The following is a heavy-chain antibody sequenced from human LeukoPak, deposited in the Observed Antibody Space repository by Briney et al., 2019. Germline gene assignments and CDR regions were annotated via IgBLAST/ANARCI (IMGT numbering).Heavy chain of an antibody. CDR3: AREVSAVAGTRLYYFDY. CDR1: GYTFSSYA. D-gene: IGHD6-19*01. V-gene: IGHV1-69*05. Sequence: GASVKVSCKASGYTFSSYAISWVRQAPGQGLEWMGRIIPIFGTANYAQKFQGRVTITTDESTSTAYMELSSLRSEDTAVYYCAREVSAVAGTRLYYFDYWGQGTLVTVSS. J-gene: IGHJ4*02. CDR2: IIPIFGTA.